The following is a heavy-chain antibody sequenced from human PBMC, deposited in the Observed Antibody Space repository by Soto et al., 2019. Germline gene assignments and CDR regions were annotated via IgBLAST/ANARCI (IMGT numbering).Heavy chain of an antibody. CDR1: GGSFSGYY. J-gene: IGHJ5*02. V-gene: IGHV4-34*01. CDR3: AAAGSSHPTQFDP. D-gene: IGHD6-13*01. Sequence: PSETLSLTCAVYGGSFSGYYWSWIRQPPGKGLEWIGEINHSGSTNYNPSLKSRVTISVDTSKNQFSLKLSPVTAADTAVYYCAAAGSSHPTQFDPWGQGTLVTVSS. CDR2: INHSGST.